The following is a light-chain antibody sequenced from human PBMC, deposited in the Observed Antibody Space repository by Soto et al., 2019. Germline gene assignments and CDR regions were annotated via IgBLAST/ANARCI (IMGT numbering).Light chain of an antibody. J-gene: IGLJ1*01. CDR3: NAFPSSGTSYV. V-gene: IGLV2-14*01. CDR2: EVT. Sequence: QSALIQPASVSGYPGQTIAISCTGTSSDVGGYNHVSWYQQYPGKVPKLIIYEVTNRPSGVSNRFSGSKSGNTASLTISGLQAEDEADYYWNAFPSSGTSYVFGTGTKVTVL. CDR1: SSDVGGYNH.